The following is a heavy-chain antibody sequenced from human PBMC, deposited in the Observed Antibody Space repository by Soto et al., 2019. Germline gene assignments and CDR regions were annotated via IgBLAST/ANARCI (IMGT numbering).Heavy chain of an antibody. V-gene: IGHV3-15*01. CDR2: IKSKTYDGTT. CDR1: GFTFSNAW. CDR3: TTERLGLSHDAFDI. D-gene: IGHD3-9*01. Sequence: GGSLRLSCAASGFTFSNAWMSWVRQAPGKGLEWVGRIKSKTYDGTTDYAAPVKGRFTNSRDDSKNTLYLRMNSLKTEDTAVYYCTTERLGLSHDAFDIWGQGTMVTVSS. J-gene: IGHJ3*02.